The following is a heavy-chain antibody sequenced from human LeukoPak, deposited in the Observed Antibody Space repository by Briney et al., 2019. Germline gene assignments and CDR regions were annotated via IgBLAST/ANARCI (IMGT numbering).Heavy chain of an antibody. CDR1: GYSISSGYY. CDR2: ISHSGGT. Sequence: SETLSLTCTVSGYSISSGYYWGWIRQPPWKGLEWIGSISHSGGTYYNPSLKSRVTISVDTSKNQISLKLSAVTAADTAVYYCARGGSSGYYYFDYWGQGTLVTVSS. CDR3: ARGGSSGYYYFDY. D-gene: IGHD3-22*01. V-gene: IGHV4-38-2*02. J-gene: IGHJ4*02.